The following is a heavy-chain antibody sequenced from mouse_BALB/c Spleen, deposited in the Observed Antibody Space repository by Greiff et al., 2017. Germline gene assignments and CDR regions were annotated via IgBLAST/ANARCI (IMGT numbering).Heavy chain of an antibody. CDR1: GDSITSGY. V-gene: IGHV3-8*02. CDR2: ISYSGST. J-gene: IGHJ4*01. D-gene: IGHD2-1*01. Sequence: EVQLQESGPSLVKPSQTLSLTCSVTGDSITSGYWHWIRKFPGNKLEYMGYISYSGSTYYNPSLKSRISITRDTSKNQYYLQLNSVTTEDTATYYCARYPLYYDYAMDYWGQGTSVTVSS. CDR3: ARYPLYYDYAMDY.